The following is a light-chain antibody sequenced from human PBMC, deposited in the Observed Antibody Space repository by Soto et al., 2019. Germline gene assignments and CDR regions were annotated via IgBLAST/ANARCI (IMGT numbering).Light chain of an antibody. CDR3: QQYAGYSGPT. CDR1: QSTSSW. J-gene: IGKJ1*01. V-gene: IGKV1-5*03. CDR2: QAS. Sequence: DIQMTQSPSTLSASVGDRVTITCRASQSTSSWLAWYQQKPGKAPKLLIYQASTLDSGVPSRFSGTGSGTEFTLTLSRLQPDDFAAYGCQQYAGYSGPTFGQGNKVEIK.